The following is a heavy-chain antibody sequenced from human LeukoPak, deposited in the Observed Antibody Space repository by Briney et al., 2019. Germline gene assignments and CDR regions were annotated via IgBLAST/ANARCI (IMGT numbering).Heavy chain of an antibody. D-gene: IGHD3-10*01. CDR2: FGGGAA. CDR1: GFTFTNYA. CDR3: ARLSGPFDM. V-gene: IGHV3-23*01. Sequence: PGGSLRLSCTASGFTFTNYAMAWVRQAPGEGLEWVSAFGGGAAYYADSVKGRFTISRDNSKNTVYLQLSSLRADDTAIYYCARLSGPFDMWGQGTMVTVSS. J-gene: IGHJ3*02.